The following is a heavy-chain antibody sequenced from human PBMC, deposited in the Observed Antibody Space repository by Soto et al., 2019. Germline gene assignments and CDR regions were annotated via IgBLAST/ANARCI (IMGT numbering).Heavy chain of an antibody. CDR3: ARESEDLTSNFDY. J-gene: IGHJ4*02. V-gene: IGHV3-21*06. CDR2: ISSTTNYI. Sequence: SGGSLRISCAASGFTFTRYSINWVRQAPGKGLEWVSSISSTTNYIYYGDSMKGRFTISRDNAKNSLYLEMNSLRAEDTAVYYYARESEDLTSNFDYWGQGTLVTVSS. CDR1: GFTFTRYS.